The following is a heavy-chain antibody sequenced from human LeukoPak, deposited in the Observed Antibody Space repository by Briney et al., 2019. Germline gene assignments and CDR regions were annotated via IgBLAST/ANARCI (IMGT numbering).Heavy chain of an antibody. V-gene: IGHV4-34*01. J-gene: IGHJ4*02. CDR3: ARVAYTAPQWLELFDC. CDR2: INHSGGT. Sequence: SETLSLTCGVYGGSFSGHYWTWIRQPPGKGLEWIAEINHSGGTNYNPSLKSRVSISVDTSKNQLSLKLTSVTAADTAVYYCARVAYTAPQWLELFDCWGQGTLVTVSS. D-gene: IGHD6-19*01. CDR1: GGSFSGHY.